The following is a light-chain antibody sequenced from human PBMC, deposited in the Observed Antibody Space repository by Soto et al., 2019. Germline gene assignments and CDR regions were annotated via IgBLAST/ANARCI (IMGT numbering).Light chain of an antibody. CDR3: QQYNKYPLT. CDR1: QGISTY. CDR2: DAS. Sequence: IQMTQSPSSLSASVGDRVTITCRASQGISTYLAWYQQTPGKAPKLLIYDASNLQSGVPSRFSGSGSGTDFTLTISSLQPEDFATYYCQQYNKYPLTFGGGTKVDIK. V-gene: IGKV1D-13*01. J-gene: IGKJ4*01.